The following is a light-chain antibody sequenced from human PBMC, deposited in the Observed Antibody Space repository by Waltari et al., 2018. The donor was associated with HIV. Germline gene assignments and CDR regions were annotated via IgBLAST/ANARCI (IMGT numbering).Light chain of an antibody. CDR2: TTN. J-gene: IGLJ3*02. V-gene: IGLV1-44*01. CDR3: ATWDDSLNGPV. CDR1: ISNIGSNT. Sequence: QSVLTQPPSASGTPGQRVTISCSGSISNIGSNTVNWYQQLPGTAPKLLIYTTNQRPSGVPDRFSGSKSGASASLAISGLQSDDEADYYCATWDDSLNGPVFGEGTKLTVL.